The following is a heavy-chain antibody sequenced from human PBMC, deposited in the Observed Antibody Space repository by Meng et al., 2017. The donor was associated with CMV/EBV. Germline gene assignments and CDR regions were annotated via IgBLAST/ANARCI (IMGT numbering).Heavy chain of an antibody. J-gene: IGHJ4*02. Sequence: VRLKKSGQVLVKPSQTLSLTCTGSGGSISSGDYYWSWIRQPPGKCLEWIGYIYYSGSTYYNPSLKSRVTISVDTSKNQFSLKLSSVTAADTAVYYCARVTSRVAGAFDYWGQGTLVTVSS. D-gene: IGHD1-14*01. CDR1: GGSISSGDYY. CDR3: ARVTSRVAGAFDY. V-gene: IGHV4-30-4*08. CDR2: IYYSGST.